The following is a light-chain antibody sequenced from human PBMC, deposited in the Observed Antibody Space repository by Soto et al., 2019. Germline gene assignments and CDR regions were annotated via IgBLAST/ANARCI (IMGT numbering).Light chain of an antibody. J-gene: IGKJ4*01. CDR1: QSISRW. V-gene: IGKV1-27*01. CDR2: SES. CDR3: QKYNSGPLT. Sequence: DIQMTQSPSTLSASVGDRVTITCRASQSISRWLAWYQQIAGKVPKILIHSESTLQSGVPYRFSGSGSGTDFTLTISSLQPEDVAIYYCQKYNSGPLTCGGGTKVDIK.